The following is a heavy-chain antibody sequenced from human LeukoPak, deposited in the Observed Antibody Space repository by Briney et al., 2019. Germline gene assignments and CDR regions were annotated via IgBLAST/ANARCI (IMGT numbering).Heavy chain of an antibody. CDR3: ARRYYDFWSGYYSNIDY. V-gene: IGHV4-34*01. Sequence: PGGSLRLSCAASGFIFRNYAMHWVRQAPGKGLEWIGEINHSGSTNYNPSLKSRVTISVDTSKNQFSLKLSSVTAADTAVYYCARRYYDFWSGYYSNIDYWGQGTLVTVSS. CDR2: INHSGST. CDR1: GFIFRNYA. J-gene: IGHJ4*02. D-gene: IGHD3-3*01.